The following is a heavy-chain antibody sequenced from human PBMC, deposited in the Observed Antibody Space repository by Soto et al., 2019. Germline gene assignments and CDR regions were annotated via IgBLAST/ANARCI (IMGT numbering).Heavy chain of an antibody. D-gene: IGHD2-21*02. V-gene: IGHV1-2*04. CDR1: GYTFTGYY. CDR3: ARAHCGGDCYSGVDY. CDR2: INPNSGGT. J-gene: IGHJ4*02. Sequence: QVQLVQSGAEVKKPGASVKVSCKASGYTFTGYYMHWVRQAPGQGLEWMGWINPNSGGTNYAQKFQGWGTMTRDTSISTAYMELSRLRSADTAVYYCARAHCGGDCYSGVDYWGQGTMVPVSS.